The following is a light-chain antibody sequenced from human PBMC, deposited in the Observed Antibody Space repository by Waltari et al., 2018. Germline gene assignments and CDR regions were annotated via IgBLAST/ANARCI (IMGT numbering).Light chain of an antibody. CDR2: GNN. CDR1: SSSIGAGYD. Sequence: QSVLTQPPSVSGAPGPRVTISCTGSSSSIGAGYDVNWYQQLPGTAPKLLIDGNNNRPSGVPDRFSGSKSGTSASLAITGLQAEDEADYYCQSYDSSLSGSVFGGGTILTVL. CDR3: QSYDSSLSGSV. J-gene: IGLJ2*01. V-gene: IGLV1-40*01.